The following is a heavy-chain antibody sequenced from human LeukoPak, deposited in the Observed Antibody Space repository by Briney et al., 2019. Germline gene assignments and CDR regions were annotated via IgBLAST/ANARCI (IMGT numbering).Heavy chain of an antibody. J-gene: IGHJ4*02. Sequence: SETLSLTCAVYGGSFSGYYWSWIRQPPGKGLEWIGEINHSGSTNYNPSLKSRVTISVDTSKNQFSLKLSSVTAADTAVYYCARQAGGYYFDYWGQGTLVTVSS. CDR2: INHSGST. CDR1: GGSFSGYY. CDR3: ARQAGGYYFDY. V-gene: IGHV4-34*01.